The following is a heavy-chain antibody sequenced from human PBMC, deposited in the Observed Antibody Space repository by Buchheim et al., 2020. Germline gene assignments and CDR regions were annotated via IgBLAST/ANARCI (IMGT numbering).Heavy chain of an antibody. Sequence: QITLKESGPALVKPTQTLTLTCTFSGFSISSSGVSVGWIRQPPGKALEWLALIFWDDDARYSPSLQIRLTITKDSSKNVVALTMSNMNPEDTATYHCAHSQRGEWDLYRSSFVFFDHWGQGT. J-gene: IGHJ4*02. V-gene: IGHV2-5*02. D-gene: IGHD6-19*01. CDR2: IFWDDDA. CDR3: AHSQRGEWDLYRSSFVFFDH. CDR1: GFSISSSGVS.